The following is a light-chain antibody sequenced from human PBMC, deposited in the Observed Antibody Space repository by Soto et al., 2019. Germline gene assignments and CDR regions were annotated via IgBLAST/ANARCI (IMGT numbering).Light chain of an antibody. J-gene: IGKJ1*01. CDR3: MQGTRWPWT. CDR1: QGLVDTDGNTY. Sequence: DVVMTQSPLSLPVTLGQPASISCRSSQGLVDTDGNTYLNWFQQRPGQSPRRLISKVSNRDSGVPDRFSGRGSATDFTLKISRVEAEDVGVYFCMQGTRWPWTFGQGTKVEIK. V-gene: IGKV2-30*01. CDR2: KVS.